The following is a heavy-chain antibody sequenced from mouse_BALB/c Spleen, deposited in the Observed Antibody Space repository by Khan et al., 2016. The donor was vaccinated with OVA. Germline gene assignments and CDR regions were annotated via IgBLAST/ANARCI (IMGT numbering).Heavy chain of an antibody. Sequence: QVQLQQSGPDLVKPGASVKMSCKASGYTFSDYVVSWVKLKSGQGLEWIGEIYPGSGTTYYNENFKGKATLTADKSSNTAYLHLSSLTSEDSAVYFWARSYDGAWFAYWGQGTLVTVS. J-gene: IGHJ3*01. CDR1: GYTFSDYV. D-gene: IGHD1-1*01. V-gene: IGHV1-81*01. CDR3: ARSYDGAWFAY. CDR2: IYPGSGTT.